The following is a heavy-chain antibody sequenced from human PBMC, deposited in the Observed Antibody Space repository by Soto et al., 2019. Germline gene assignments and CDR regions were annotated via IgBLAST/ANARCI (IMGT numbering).Heavy chain of an antibody. CDR3: AXDRLGYCSGGSCYLLDY. D-gene: IGHD2-15*01. V-gene: IGHV3-23*01. CDR2: ISGSGGST. CDR1: GFTFSSYA. J-gene: IGHJ4*02. Sequence: GGSLRLSCSASGFTFSSYAMSWVRQAPGKGLEWVSAISGSGGSTYYADSVKGRFTISRDNSKNTLYLQMNSLRAEDTAVYYCAXDRLGYCSGGSCYLLDYWGQGTLVTVSS.